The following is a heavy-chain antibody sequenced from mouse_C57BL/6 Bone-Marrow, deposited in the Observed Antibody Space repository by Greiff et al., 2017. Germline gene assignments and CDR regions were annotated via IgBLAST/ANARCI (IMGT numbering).Heavy chain of an antibody. CDR1: GYAFSSYW. D-gene: IGHD3-2*02. CDR2: IYLGVGDT. Sequence: VQLQQSGAELVKPGASVKISCKASGYAFSSYWMNWVKQRPGKGLEWIGQIYLGVGDTNYNGKFKGKATLTADKSTSTAYMQLSSLTSEDSAVYFCARSTVETAQATYYAMGYWGQGTSVTVSS. V-gene: IGHV1-80*01. CDR3: ARSTVETAQATYYAMGY. J-gene: IGHJ4*01.